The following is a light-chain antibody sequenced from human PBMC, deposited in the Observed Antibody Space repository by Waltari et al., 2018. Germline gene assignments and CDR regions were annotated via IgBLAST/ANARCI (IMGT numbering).Light chain of an antibody. Sequence: QTVVTQEPSLSVSPGGTVTLTCALSSGSVSSTSYASWYQQTPGQALRTLTYKINSRSAWVPDRFSGSILGNKAALTITGAQADDESDYYCLLYMGSGIWVFGGGTKLTVL. V-gene: IGLV8-61*01. CDR2: KIN. J-gene: IGLJ3*02. CDR1: SGSVSSTSY. CDR3: LLYMGSGIWV.